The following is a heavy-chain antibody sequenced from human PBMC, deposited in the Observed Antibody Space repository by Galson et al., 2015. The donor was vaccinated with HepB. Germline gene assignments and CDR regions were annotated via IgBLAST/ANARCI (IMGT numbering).Heavy chain of an antibody. D-gene: IGHD3-10*01. J-gene: IGHJ4*02. CDR2: ISYDGSNK. CDR1: GFTFSSYA. CDR3: AREVLGYFDY. Sequence: SLRLSCAASGFTFSSYAMHWVRQAPGKGLEWVAVISYDGSNKYYADSVKGRFTISRDNSKNTLYLQMNSLRAEDTAVYYCAREVLGYFDYWGQGTLVTVSS. V-gene: IGHV3-30-3*01.